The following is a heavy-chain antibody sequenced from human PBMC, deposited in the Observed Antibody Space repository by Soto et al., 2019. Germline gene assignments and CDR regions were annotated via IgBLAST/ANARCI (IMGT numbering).Heavy chain of an antibody. CDR1: GCSFAGYW. J-gene: IGHJ4*02. CDR2: IDPSDSQT. D-gene: IGHD5-18*01. Sequence: GESLKISCKGSGCSFAGYWITWVRQKPGKGLEWMGRIDPSDSQTYYSPSFRGHVTISVTKSITTVFLQWSSLRASDTAMYYCARQIYGADTGPNFQYYFDSWGQGPPVTVSS. CDR3: ARQIYGADTGPNFQYYFDS. V-gene: IGHV5-10-1*01.